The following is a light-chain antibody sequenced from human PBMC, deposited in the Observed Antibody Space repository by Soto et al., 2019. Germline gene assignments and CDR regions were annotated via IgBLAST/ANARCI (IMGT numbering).Light chain of an antibody. J-gene: IGKJ1*01. Sequence: IKMNQSPSSLSASVGDRVTITYLASKGIRNDLGWYQQKPGKAPKRLIYDASILQGGVPSRFSGSGSGTEFTLTISSLQPEDFAAYSCLQHYSYPWTFGQGTKVDI. CDR1: KGIRND. V-gene: IGKV1-17*01. CDR2: DAS. CDR3: LQHYSYPWT.